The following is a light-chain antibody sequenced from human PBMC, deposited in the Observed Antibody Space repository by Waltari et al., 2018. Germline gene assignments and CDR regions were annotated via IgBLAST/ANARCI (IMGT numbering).Light chain of an antibody. CDR1: NIGRKS. CDR3: QVWDYVQGV. Sequence: SYVLTQPPSVSVAPGKTARITCGGNNIGRKSVHWYQQKAGPAPVLVIHYDSDRPTGSPGRFAGSTSGNTATLTISRVEAGDEADYFCQVWDYVQGVFGGGTKLTVL. J-gene: IGLJ3*02. V-gene: IGLV3-21*04. CDR2: YDS.